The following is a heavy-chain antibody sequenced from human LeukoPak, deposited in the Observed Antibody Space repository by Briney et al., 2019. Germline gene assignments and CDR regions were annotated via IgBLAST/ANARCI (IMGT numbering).Heavy chain of an antibody. J-gene: IGHJ5*02. CDR1: GFTFSSYW. CDR2: IKQDGSEK. CDR3: ARDKGIKGSCYSVCGWFDP. D-gene: IGHD2-15*01. Sequence: PGGSLRLSCAASGFTFSSYWMSWVRQAPGKGLEWVANIKQDGSEKYYVDSVKGRFTISRDNAKNSLYLQMSSLRAEDTAVYYCARDKGIKGSCYSVCGWFDPWGQGTLVTVSS. V-gene: IGHV3-7*01.